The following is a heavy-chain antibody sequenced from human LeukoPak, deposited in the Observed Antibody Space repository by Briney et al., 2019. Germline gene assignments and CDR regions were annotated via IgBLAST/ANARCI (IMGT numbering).Heavy chain of an antibody. CDR3: AKGSKAVLFTRDYYMDV. V-gene: IGHV3-30*02. D-gene: IGHD6-19*01. CDR2: IRYDGSNR. Sequence: SGGSLRLSCAASGFTFSSYGIHWVRQAPGKGLEWVAFIRYDGSNRYYADSVKGRFTISRDNSKNTLYLQMNSLRAEDTAVYYCAKGSKAVLFTRDYYMDVWGKGTTVTISS. J-gene: IGHJ6*03. CDR1: GFTFSSYG.